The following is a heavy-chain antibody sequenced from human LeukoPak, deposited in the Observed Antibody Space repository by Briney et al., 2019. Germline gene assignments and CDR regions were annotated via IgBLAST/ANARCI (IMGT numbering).Heavy chain of an antibody. CDR1: GFAFRSYA. CDR2: IRYDGSNNK. J-gene: IGHJ1*01. D-gene: IGHD6-19*01. CDR3: AKDRSGWYGEYFQH. Sequence: PGGSLRLSCAASGFAFRSYAMHWVRQAPGKGLEWVASIRYDGSNNKYYADSVKGRFTISRDNSKNTLYLQMNSLRAEDTAVYYCAKDRSGWYGEYFQHWGQGTLVTVSS. V-gene: IGHV3-30*02.